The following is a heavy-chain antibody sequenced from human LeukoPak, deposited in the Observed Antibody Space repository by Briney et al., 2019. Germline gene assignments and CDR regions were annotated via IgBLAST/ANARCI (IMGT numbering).Heavy chain of an antibody. Sequence: GGSLRLSCAASGFAFSSYAMTWGRQAPGKGLKWVSAISGSGSSTFYADSVKGRFTISRDNSKNTLYLQMNSLRAEDTAIYYCAQTSGSGNYYYYYYGMDVWGQGTTVTVSS. V-gene: IGHV3-23*01. D-gene: IGHD3-10*01. J-gene: IGHJ6*02. CDR1: GFAFSSYA. CDR3: AQTSGSGNYYYYYYGMDV. CDR2: ISGSGSST.